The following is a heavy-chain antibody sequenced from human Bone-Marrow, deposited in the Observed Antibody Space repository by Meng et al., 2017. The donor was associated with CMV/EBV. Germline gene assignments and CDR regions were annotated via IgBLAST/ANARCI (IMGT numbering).Heavy chain of an antibody. V-gene: IGHV4-59*01. CDR3: ARNLEMGWFDP. J-gene: IGHJ5*02. CDR1: GDSISGYY. D-gene: IGHD1-1*01. CDR2: ISDRGRT. Sequence: SETLSLTCTVSGDSISGYYWSWIRQPPGKALEWIGYISDRGRTNYNPSLRSRVTMSVDTSKNHFSLKLSSLTAADTAMYHCARNLEMGWFDPWGQGTLVTVSS.